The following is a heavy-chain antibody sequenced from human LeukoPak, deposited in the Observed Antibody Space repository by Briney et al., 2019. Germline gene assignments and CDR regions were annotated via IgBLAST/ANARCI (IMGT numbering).Heavy chain of an antibody. J-gene: IGHJ4*02. V-gene: IGHV4-61*02. Sequence: PSETLSLTCTVSGGSISSSSYYWGWIRQPAGKGLEWIGRMYISGLTTYNPSLKSRVTMSLDTSKNQFSLKLTSMTAADTAVYYCARDSAMPVPGSKARRYFDYWGQGTLVTVSS. D-gene: IGHD6-19*01. CDR1: GGSISSSSYY. CDR2: MYISGLT. CDR3: ARDSAMPVPGSKARRYFDY.